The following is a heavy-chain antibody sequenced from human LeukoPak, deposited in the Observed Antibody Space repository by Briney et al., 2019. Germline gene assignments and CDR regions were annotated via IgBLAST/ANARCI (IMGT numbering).Heavy chain of an antibody. CDR2: ITPIFGTA. CDR3: ARSLSDSSGYLYFQH. V-gene: IGHV1-69*13. D-gene: IGHD3-22*01. CDR1: GGTFRSNA. Sequence: GASVKVSCKASGGTFRSNAISWVRQAPGQGLEWMGGITPIFGTANYAQKFQGRVTITAVASMSTAYMELSSLRSDDTAVYYCARSLSDSSGYLYFQHWGQGTLVTVSS. J-gene: IGHJ1*01.